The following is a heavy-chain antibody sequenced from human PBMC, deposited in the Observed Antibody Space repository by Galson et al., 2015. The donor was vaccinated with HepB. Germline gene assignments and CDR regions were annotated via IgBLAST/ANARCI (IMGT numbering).Heavy chain of an antibody. J-gene: IGHJ4*02. V-gene: IGHV3-30*18. Sequence: SLRLSCAASGFTFSSYAMSWVRQAPGKGLEWVTVISYDGRNKHYADSVKGRFTISRDNSKNMVYLQMNSLRAEDTALYYCAKDPYLYHALAGNMAGFDYWGQGTLVTVSS. CDR3: AKDPYLYHALAGNMAGFDY. CDR1: GFTFSSYA. D-gene: IGHD6-19*01. CDR2: ISYDGRNK.